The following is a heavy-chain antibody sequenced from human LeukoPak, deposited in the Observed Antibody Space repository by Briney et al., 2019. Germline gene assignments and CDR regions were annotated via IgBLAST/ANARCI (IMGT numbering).Heavy chain of an antibody. Sequence: ASVKVSCKASGYTFTSYYMHWVRQAPGQGLEWMGIINPSGGSTSYAQKFQGRVTMTRDTSTSTVYMELSSLRSEDTAVYYCAITTTVATIPLSWFDPWGQGTLVTVSS. CDR3: AITTTVATIPLSWFDP. CDR2: INPSGGST. J-gene: IGHJ5*02. D-gene: IGHD4-23*01. CDR1: GYTFTSYY. V-gene: IGHV1-46*01.